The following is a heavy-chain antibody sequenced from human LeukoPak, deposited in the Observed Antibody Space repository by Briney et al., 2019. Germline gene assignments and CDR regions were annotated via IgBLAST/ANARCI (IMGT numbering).Heavy chain of an antibody. CDR2: ISSSGIGI. J-gene: IGHJ6*03. Sequence: GGSLRLSCAASGFTFTDYFFTWIRHAPGKGLEWLSYISSSGIGISYADSVQGRFTISRDNAKNLLYLQMNSLRPEDTGVYYCARDSVPGATGYFYSMDVWGKGATVTVSS. CDR3: ARDSVPGATGYFYSMDV. V-gene: IGHV3-11*04. CDR1: GFTFTDYF. D-gene: IGHD2-2*01.